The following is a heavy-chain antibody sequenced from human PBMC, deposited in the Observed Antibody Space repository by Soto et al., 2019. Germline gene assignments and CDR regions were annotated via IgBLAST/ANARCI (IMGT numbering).Heavy chain of an antibody. CDR2: IYHNGNT. J-gene: IGHJ5*02. D-gene: IGHD1-20*01. Sequence: LSLTCTVSGGSISSYYWSWIRQPPGKGLEWIGYIYHNGNTNYNPSLKSRVTISVDTSKNHFSLNLRSVTAADTAVYYCARNNWNDVFWFDPWGQGILVTVSS. V-gene: IGHV4-59*01. CDR3: ARNNWNDVFWFDP. CDR1: GGSISSYY.